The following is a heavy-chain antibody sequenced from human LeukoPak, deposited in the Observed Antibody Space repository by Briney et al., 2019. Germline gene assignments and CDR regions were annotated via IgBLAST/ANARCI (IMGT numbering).Heavy chain of an antibody. D-gene: IGHD2-8*01. V-gene: IGHV3-30*03. Sequence: GGSLRLSCAASGFTFSSYSMNWVRQAPGKGLEWVAVISFDGSNKYYADSVKGRFTISRDNSKNTLYLQMNSLRAEDTAVYYCARNLASGSMYYYYGMDVWGQGTTVTVSS. CDR2: ISFDGSNK. J-gene: IGHJ6*02. CDR1: GFTFSSYS. CDR3: ARNLASGSMYYYYGMDV.